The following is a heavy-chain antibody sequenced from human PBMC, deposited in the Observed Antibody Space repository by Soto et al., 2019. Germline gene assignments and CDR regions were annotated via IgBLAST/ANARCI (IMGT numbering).Heavy chain of an antibody. CDR1: GFTFSSYA. CDR3: ARVVVYYGMDV. J-gene: IGHJ6*02. V-gene: IGHV3-30-3*01. Sequence: GGSLRLSCAASGFTFSSYAMHWVRQAPGKGLEWVAVISYDGSNKYYADSVKGRSTISRDNSKNTLYLQMNSLRAEDTAVYYCARVVVYYGMDVWGQGTTVTVSS. CDR2: ISYDGSNK. D-gene: IGHD2-15*01.